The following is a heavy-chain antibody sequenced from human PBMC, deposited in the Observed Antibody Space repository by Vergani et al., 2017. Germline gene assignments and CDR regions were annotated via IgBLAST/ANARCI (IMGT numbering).Heavy chain of an antibody. CDR1: GFTFSSYA. D-gene: IGHD2-21*02. Sequence: EVQLLESGGGLVQPGGSLRLSCAASGFTFSSYAMSWVRQAPGKGLELVSAISGSGGSTYYADSVKGRFTISRDNSKNTLYLQMNSLRAEDTAVYYCAKENRYCGGDCYSRDAFDIWGQGTMVTVSS. V-gene: IGHV3-23*01. CDR3: AKENRYCGGDCYSRDAFDI. CDR2: ISGSGGST. J-gene: IGHJ3*02.